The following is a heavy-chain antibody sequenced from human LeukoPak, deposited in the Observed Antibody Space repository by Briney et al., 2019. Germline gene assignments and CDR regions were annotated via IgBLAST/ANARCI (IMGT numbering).Heavy chain of an antibody. CDR3: ARDLVDGVGAPGAY. CDR1: YYTFTNYG. J-gene: IGHJ4*02. CDR2: INTYNGDT. Sequence: ASVKVSCKASYYTFTNYGITWMRQAPGQGLEWMGCINTYNGDTNYAQKLQSRVTITTDTSTRAAYTELRLRRSDDTAAFYCARDLVDGVGAPGAYWGQGALVTVSS. D-gene: IGHD1-26*01. V-gene: IGHV1-18*01.